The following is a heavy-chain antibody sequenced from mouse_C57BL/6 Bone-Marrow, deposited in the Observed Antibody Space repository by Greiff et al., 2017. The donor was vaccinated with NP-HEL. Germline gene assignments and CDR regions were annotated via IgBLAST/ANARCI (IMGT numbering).Heavy chain of an antibody. D-gene: IGHD2-5*01. CDR2: ISSGGDYI. V-gene: IGHV5-9-1*02. Sequence: EVKVVESGEGLVKPGGPLKLSCAASGFTFSSYAMSWVRQTPEKRLEWVAYISSGGDYIYYADTVKGRFTISRDNARNTLYLQMSSLKSEDTAMYYCTRDRSNHWYFDVWGTGTTVTVSS. CDR1: GFTFSSYA. CDR3: TRDRSNHWYFDV. J-gene: IGHJ1*03.